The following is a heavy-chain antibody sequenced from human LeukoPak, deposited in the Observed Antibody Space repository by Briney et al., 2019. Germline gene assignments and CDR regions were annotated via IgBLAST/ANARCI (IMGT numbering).Heavy chain of an antibody. CDR1: GYTFSKFY. CDR3: AKPQYSSSWYPLDY. V-gene: IGHV1-46*01. CDR2: LNTQPNNDYT. Sequence: ASVKVSCKASGYTFSKFYIHWVRQAPGQGLEWMGLLNTQPNNDYTNYAQKFQGRVTLTRDMSTNTVYMKLSSLTSEDTAVYYCAKPQYSSSWYPLDYWGQGTLVTVSS. J-gene: IGHJ4*02. D-gene: IGHD6-13*01.